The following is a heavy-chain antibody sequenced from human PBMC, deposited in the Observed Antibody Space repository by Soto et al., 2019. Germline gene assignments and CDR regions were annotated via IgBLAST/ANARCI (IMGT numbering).Heavy chain of an antibody. CDR3: AHSRYYGDYALLDY. CDR1: GFSLSTSGVG. Sequence: QITLKESGPTLVKPTQTLMLTCTFSGFSLSTSGVGVGWIRQPPGKALEWLALIYWDDDKRYSPSLKSRLTITKDTSKNQVVLTMTNMDPVDTATYYCAHSRYYGDYALLDYWGQGTLVTVSS. CDR2: IYWDDDK. V-gene: IGHV2-5*02. J-gene: IGHJ4*02. D-gene: IGHD4-17*01.